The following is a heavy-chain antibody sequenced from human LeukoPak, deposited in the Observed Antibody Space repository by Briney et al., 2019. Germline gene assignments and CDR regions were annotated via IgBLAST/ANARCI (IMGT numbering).Heavy chain of an antibody. J-gene: IGHJ6*02. V-gene: IGHV1-3*04. D-gene: IGHD4-17*01. CDR3: GRTTADYVYYGMDV. Sequence: ASVKVSCKASGYIFTGYAMYWVRQAPGQRLEWMGWINTGNGNTKYSQKFQGRVTITRDTSASTAHMELRSLRSEDTAVYYCGRTTADYVYYGMDVWGRGTTVTVSS. CDR1: GYIFTGYA. CDR2: INTGNGNT.